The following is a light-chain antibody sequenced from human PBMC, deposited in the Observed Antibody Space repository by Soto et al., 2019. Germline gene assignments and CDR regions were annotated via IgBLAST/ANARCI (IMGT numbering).Light chain of an antibody. J-gene: IGLJ1*01. Sequence: SALTQPPSASGSPGQSVTISCTGTSSDIGGYNYVSWYQQHPGNGPKLMIYEVNKRPSGVPDRFSGSKSGNTASLTVAGLQAEDEADYYCSSYAGSNNYVFGTGTKLTVL. CDR3: SSYAGSNNYV. CDR1: SSDIGGYNY. CDR2: EVN. V-gene: IGLV2-8*01.